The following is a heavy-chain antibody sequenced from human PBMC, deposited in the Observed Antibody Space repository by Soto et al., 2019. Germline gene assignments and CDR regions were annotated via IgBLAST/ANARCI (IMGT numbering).Heavy chain of an antibody. J-gene: IGHJ6*02. D-gene: IGHD3-10*01. CDR3: TSDPYYYGSGSPGGMDV. CDR2: IRSKAYGGTT. Sequence: PGGSLRLSCTASGFTFGDYAMSWFRQAPGEGLEWVGFIRSKAYGGTTEYAASVKGRFTISRDDSKSIAYLQMNSLKTEDTAVYYCTSDPYYYGSGSPGGMDVWGQGTTVTVSS. CDR1: GFTFGDYA. V-gene: IGHV3-49*03.